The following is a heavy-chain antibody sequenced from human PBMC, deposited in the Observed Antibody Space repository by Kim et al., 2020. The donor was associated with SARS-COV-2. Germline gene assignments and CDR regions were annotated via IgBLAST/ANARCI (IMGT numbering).Heavy chain of an antibody. CDR2: AYGGTT. CDR3: TRGISTN. D-gene: IGHD2-2*01. V-gene: IGHV3-49*02. Sequence: AYGGTTEYAASVKGRFTISRDDSKSIAYLQMNSLKTEDTAVYYCTRGISTNWGQGTLVTVSS. J-gene: IGHJ4*02.